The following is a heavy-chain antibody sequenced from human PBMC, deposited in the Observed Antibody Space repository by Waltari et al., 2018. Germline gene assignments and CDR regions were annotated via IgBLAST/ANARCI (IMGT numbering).Heavy chain of an antibody. D-gene: IGHD4-17*01. CDR3: ARVWGSMTTVTTLDH. J-gene: IGHJ4*02. CDR1: GGTFSSYA. Sequence: QVQLVQSGAEMKKPGSSVNVSCKASGGTFSSYAVSWVRQAPGQGLEWMGGIIPIVGVATYAQKFQDRVTMVADESTSTVYMEVRSLTSEDTAMYYCARVWGSMTTVTTLDHWGQGTLVSVSS. V-gene: IGHV1-69*12. CDR2: IIPIVGVA.